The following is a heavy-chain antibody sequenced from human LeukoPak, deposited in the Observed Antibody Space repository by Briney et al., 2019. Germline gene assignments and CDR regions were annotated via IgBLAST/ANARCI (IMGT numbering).Heavy chain of an antibody. J-gene: IGHJ4*02. CDR2: ISYI. V-gene: IGHV3-21*01. Sequence: AGGSLRLSCAASGFTFSSFSMNWVRQAPGKGLEWVSSISYIYYTDSVKGRFTISRDNAKNSLYLQMNSLRAEDTAVYYCARSVRKGDFDYWGQRTLVTVSS. D-gene: IGHD5/OR15-5a*01. CDR1: GFTFSSFS. CDR3: ARSVRKGDFDY.